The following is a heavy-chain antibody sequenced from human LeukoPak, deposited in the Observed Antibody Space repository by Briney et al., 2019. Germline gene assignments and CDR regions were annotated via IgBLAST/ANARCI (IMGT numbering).Heavy chain of an antibody. CDR2: IYYSGST. D-gene: IGHD6-6*01. V-gene: IGHV4-59*01. Sequence: SETLSLTCTVSGGSISSYYWSWIRQPPGKGLEWIGYIYYSGSTSYNPSLKSRVTISVDTSKNQFSLKLSSVTAADTAVYYCARAGGARPRYFDYWGQGTLVTVSS. J-gene: IGHJ4*02. CDR1: GGSISSYY. CDR3: ARAGGARPRYFDY.